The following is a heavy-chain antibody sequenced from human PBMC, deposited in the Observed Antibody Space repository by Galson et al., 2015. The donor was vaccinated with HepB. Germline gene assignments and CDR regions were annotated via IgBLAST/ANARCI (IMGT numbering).Heavy chain of an antibody. D-gene: IGHD6-19*01. CDR2: INQDGSVE. CDR3: AKEGW. J-gene: IGHJ4*02. V-gene: IGHV3-7*03. Sequence: SLRLSCAASRFTFSREWVSWVRQAPGKGPEWVASINQDGSVENYVDSVKGRFTISRDNAKNSLFLQMNSLRDEDTAIYYCAKEGWWGLGALVTVSS. CDR1: RFTFSREW.